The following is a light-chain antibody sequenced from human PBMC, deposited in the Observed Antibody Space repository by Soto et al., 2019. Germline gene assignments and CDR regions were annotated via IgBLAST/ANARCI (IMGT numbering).Light chain of an antibody. CDR3: QQTYKTPMYT. J-gene: IGKJ2*01. V-gene: IGKV1-39*01. CDR2: AAS. Sequence: DIQMTQSPSSLSASLGDRVAISCRASQNINNYLNWYQQKPGKAPKLLIFAASSLQSGVPSRFSGSGSGTDFTLPISGLQPEDFGTYYCQQTYKTPMYTFGQGTKLEIK. CDR1: QNINNY.